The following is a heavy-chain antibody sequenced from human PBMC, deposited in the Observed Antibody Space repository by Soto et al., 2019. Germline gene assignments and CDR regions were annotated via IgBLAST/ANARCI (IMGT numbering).Heavy chain of an antibody. Sequence: EVQLVESGGVLVKPGGSLRLSCAGSGFTFSGYSMNWVPQAPGKGLEWVSSISTSSNNMYYADSVKGRFTMSRDNAKNSLYLQMNSLRVEDTAVYYCARDLASATGTFDYWGQGTLVTVSS. V-gene: IGHV3-21*01. J-gene: IGHJ4*02. CDR3: ARDLASATGTFDY. CDR2: ISTSSNNM. CDR1: GFTFSGYS. D-gene: IGHD1-1*01.